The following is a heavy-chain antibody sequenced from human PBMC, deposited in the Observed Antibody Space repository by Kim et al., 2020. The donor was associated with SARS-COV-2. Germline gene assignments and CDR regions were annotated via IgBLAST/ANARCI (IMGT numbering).Heavy chain of an antibody. V-gene: IGHV5-10-1*01. J-gene: IGHJ4*02. Sequence: GESLKISCKGSGYSFTSYWISWVRQMPGKGLEWMGRIDPSDSYTNYSPSFQGHVTISADKSISTAYLQWSSLNASDTAMYYCARDGSGSYMGALVDYWGQGTLVTVSS. CDR2: IDPSDSYT. CDR3: ARDGSGSYMGALVDY. D-gene: IGHD3-10*01. CDR1: GYSFTSYW.